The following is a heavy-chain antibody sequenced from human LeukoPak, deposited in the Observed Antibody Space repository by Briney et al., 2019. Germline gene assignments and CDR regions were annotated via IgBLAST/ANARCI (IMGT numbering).Heavy chain of an antibody. V-gene: IGHV3-48*03. CDR3: ARDLYGYSWPAYFDY. J-gene: IGHJ4*02. CDR1: GFTFSSYE. D-gene: IGHD5-18*01. CDR2: ISSSGSTI. Sequence: GSLRLSCAASGFTFSSYEMNWVRQAPGKGLEWVSYISSSGSTIYYADSVKGRFTISRDNAKNSLYLQMNSLRAEDTAVYYCARDLYGYSWPAYFDYWGQGTLVTVYS.